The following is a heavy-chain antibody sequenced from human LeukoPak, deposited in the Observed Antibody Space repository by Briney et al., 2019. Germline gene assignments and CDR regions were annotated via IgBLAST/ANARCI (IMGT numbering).Heavy chain of an antibody. CDR3: ARLSYDILTGPLSPFDY. Sequence: SETLSLTCTVSGGSISSGGYYWSWIRQHPGKGLEWIGYIYYSGSTYYNPSLKSRVTISVDTSKNQFSLKLSSVTAADTAVYYCARLSYDILTGPLSPFDYWGQGTLVTVSS. D-gene: IGHD3-9*01. V-gene: IGHV4-31*03. J-gene: IGHJ4*02. CDR1: GGSISSGGYY. CDR2: IYYSGST.